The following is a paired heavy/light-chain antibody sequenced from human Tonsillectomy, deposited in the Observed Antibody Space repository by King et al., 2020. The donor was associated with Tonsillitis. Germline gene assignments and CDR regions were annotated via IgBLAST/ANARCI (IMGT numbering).Light chain of an antibody. Sequence: DIQMTQSPSSLSASVGDRVTIPCRASQRITKYLNWYQHKPGKAPRLLIYNASSLQSGVPSRFSGSGSGTDFTLSITSLQPEDSATYYCQQSYTTPLTFGQGTKVEIK. CDR3: QQSYTTPLT. V-gene: IGKV1-39*01. CDR1: QRITKY. CDR2: NAS. J-gene: IGKJ1*01.
Heavy chain of an antibody. J-gene: IGHJ3*01. Sequence: QVQLVESGGGVVQPGRSLRLSCAASGFTFSSYGMHWVRQAPGKGLEWVTLIWYDSSNEYYADSVKGRFTISRDNSKNTLYLQMNSLRAEDTAVYYCARDSVDRYCSGDSCYSDAFDVWGQGTLVTVSS. CDR2: IWYDSSNE. CDR3: ARDSVDRYCSGDSCYSDAFDV. V-gene: IGHV3-33*01. CDR1: GFTFSSYG. D-gene: IGHD2-15*01.